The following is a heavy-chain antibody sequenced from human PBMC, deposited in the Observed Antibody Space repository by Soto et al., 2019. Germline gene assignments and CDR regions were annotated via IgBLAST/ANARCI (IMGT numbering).Heavy chain of an antibody. Sequence: PVRSMRLPCAASGFTCGGYAVSWVRQAPGKGLEWVSAISGSGGSTYYADSVKGRFTISRGNSKNTLYLQMNSLRAEDTAVYYCAKDSSPRITIFGVVTYYMDVWGKGTTVTVSS. CDR2: ISGSGGST. V-gene: IGHV3-23*01. J-gene: IGHJ6*03. CDR3: AKDSSPRITIFGVVTYYMDV. CDR1: GFTCGGYA. D-gene: IGHD3-3*01.